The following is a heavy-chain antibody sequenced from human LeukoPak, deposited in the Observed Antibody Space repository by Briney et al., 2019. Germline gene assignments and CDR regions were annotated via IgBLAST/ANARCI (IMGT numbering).Heavy chain of an antibody. CDR1: GGTFSSYA. D-gene: IGHD3-10*01. CDR2: IIPIFGTA. J-gene: IGHJ5*01. CDR3: ARDYVWFGELLFDP. Sequence: ASVKVSRKASGGTFSSYAISWVRQAPGQGLEWMGGIIPIFGTANYAQKFQGRVTITADKSTSTAYMELSSLRSEDTAVYYCARDYVWFGELLFDPWGQGTLVTVSS. V-gene: IGHV1-69*06.